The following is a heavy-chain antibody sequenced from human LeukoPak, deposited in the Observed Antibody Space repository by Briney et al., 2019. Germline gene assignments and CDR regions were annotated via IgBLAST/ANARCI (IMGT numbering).Heavy chain of an antibody. V-gene: IGHV4-59*01. CDR3: WGEDFDY. CDR1: GGSISSYY. CDR2: IYDSGST. Sequence: SETLSLTCTVSGGSISSYYWSWIRQPPGKGLEWIGYIYDSGSTNYNPSLKSRVTISVDTSKNQFSLKLSSVTAADTAVYYCWGEDFDYWGQGILVTVSS. J-gene: IGHJ4*02.